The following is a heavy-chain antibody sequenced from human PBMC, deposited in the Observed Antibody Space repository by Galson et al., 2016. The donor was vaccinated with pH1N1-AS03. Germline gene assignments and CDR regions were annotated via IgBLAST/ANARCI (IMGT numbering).Heavy chain of an antibody. Sequence: SLRLSCAASGFTFSNYAMTWVRQAPGKGLEWVSSISGSGGSTNSADSVRDRFSISRDESKNTVYLQMSRMRTEDTAVYYCIKEGNRLQSRRSDAFDIWGRGKMVTVSS. V-gene: IGHV3-23*01. D-gene: IGHD5-18*01. J-gene: IGHJ3*02. CDR2: ISGSGGST. CDR3: IKEGNRLQSRRSDAFDI. CDR1: GFTFSNYA.